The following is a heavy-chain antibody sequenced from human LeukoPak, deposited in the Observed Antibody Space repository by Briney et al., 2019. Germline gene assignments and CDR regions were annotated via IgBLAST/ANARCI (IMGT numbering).Heavy chain of an antibody. Sequence: GGSLRLSCAASGFSFSSYGMHWVRQAPGKGLEWVAVIPYDGSSKYYAESVKGRFTISRDNSKNTLYLQVNSLRAEDTAVYYCVTRLAWGQGTLVTVSS. CDR2: IPYDGSSK. D-gene: IGHD3-16*01. CDR3: VTRLA. V-gene: IGHV3-30*03. CDR1: GFSFSSYG. J-gene: IGHJ5*02.